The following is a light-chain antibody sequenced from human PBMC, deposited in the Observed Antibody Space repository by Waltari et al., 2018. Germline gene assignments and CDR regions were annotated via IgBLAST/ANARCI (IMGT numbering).Light chain of an antibody. J-gene: IGKJ2*01. CDR1: QSISSG. CDR3: QQYNSYSYT. Sequence: DIQMTQSPSTLSASVGDRVTITCRASQSISSGLAWYQQKPWKSPKLLIYKASSLESGVPSRFSGSGSGTEFTLTISSLQPDDFATYYCQQYNSYSYTFGQGTKLEIK. CDR2: KAS. V-gene: IGKV1-5*03.